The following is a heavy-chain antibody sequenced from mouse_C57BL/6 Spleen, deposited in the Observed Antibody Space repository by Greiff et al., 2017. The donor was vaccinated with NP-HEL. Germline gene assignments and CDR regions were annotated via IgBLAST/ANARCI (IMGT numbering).Heavy chain of an antibody. CDR2: INPNNGGT. Sequence: VQLQQSGPELVKPGASVKIPCKASGYTFTDYNMDWVKQSHGKSLEWIGDINPNNGGTIYNQKFTGKATLTVDKSSSTAYMELRSLTSEDTAVYYCARCYGSSYHYAMDYWGQGTSVTVSS. CDR3: ARCYGSSYHYAMDY. J-gene: IGHJ4*01. D-gene: IGHD1-1*01. CDR1: GYTFTDYN. V-gene: IGHV1-18*01.